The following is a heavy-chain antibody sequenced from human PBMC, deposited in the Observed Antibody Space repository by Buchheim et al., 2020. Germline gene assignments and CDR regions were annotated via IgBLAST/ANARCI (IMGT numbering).Heavy chain of an antibody. J-gene: IGHJ4*02. CDR2: ISSSGDTI. CDR1: GFMFSSYE. Sequence: EVQLVESGGGLVQPGGSLRLSCAASGFMFSSYEMNWVRQAPGKGLEWVSYISSSGDTIHYADSVKGRFTISRDNAKNSLDLQRNSLRVDDTAVYYWARDRGFVMDYWGQGAL. D-gene: IGHD3-10*01. V-gene: IGHV3-48*03. CDR3: ARDRGFVMDY.